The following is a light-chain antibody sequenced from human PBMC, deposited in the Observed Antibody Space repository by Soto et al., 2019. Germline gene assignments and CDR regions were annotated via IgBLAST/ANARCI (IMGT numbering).Light chain of an antibody. J-gene: IGLJ2*01. CDR1: SSNIGNNY. Sequence: QSVLTQPPSVSAAPGQKVTISCSGGSSNIGNNYVSWYQQLPGTAPKLLIYDNDKRPSGIPDRFSGSKSGTSATLGITGLQTGEEADYYCGTWDNSLGDGHVVFGGGTKLTVL. V-gene: IGLV1-51*01. CDR2: DND. CDR3: GTWDNSLGDGHVV.